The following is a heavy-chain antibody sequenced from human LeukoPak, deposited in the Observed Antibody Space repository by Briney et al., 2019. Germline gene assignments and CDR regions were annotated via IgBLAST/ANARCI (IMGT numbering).Heavy chain of an antibody. CDR2: INHSGST. Sequence: PSETLSLTCAVYGGSFSGYYWSWIRQPPGKGLEWIGEINHSGSTNYNPSLKSRVTISVDTSKNQFSLKLSSVAAADTAVYYCARRGLYCSSTSRCRQFDYWGQGTLVTVSS. J-gene: IGHJ4*02. CDR3: ARRGLYCSSTSRCRQFDY. D-gene: IGHD2-2*01. CDR1: GGSFSGYY. V-gene: IGHV4-34*01.